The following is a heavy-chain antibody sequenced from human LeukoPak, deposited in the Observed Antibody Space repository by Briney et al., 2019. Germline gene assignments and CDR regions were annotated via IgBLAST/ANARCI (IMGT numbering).Heavy chain of an antibody. J-gene: IGHJ4*02. D-gene: IGHD1-7*01. V-gene: IGHV4-59*01. Sequence: SETLSLTCTVSGGSISSYYWSWIRQPPGKGLEWIGYIYYSGSTNYNPSLKSRVIISVDTSKNQFSLKLSSVTAADTAVYYCARVNSGVDYWGQGTLVTVSS. CDR1: GGSISSYY. CDR2: IYYSGST. CDR3: ARVNSGVDY.